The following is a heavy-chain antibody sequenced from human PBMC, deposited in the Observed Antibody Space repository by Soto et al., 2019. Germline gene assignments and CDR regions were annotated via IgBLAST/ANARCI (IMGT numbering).Heavy chain of an antibody. Sequence: QVQLVESGGGVVQPGRSLRLSCAASGFTFSSYGMHWVRQAPGKGLEWVAVISYDGSNKYYADSVKGRFTISRDNSKNTLYLQMNSLRTEDTSVYYCARAVSSSWGFDYWGQGTLVTVSS. CDR1: GFTFSSYG. V-gene: IGHV3-30*03. CDR2: ISYDGSNK. CDR3: ARAVSSSWGFDY. J-gene: IGHJ4*02. D-gene: IGHD6-13*01.